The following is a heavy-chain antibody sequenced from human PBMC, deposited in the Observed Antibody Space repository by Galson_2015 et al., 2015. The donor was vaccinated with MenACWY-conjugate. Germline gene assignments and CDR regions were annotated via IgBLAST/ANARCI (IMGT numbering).Heavy chain of an antibody. CDR3: ARDNNWSFDS. J-gene: IGHJ4*02. V-gene: IGHV3-74*01. D-gene: IGHD1-1*01. Sequence: SLRLSCAASGFTFNNYWMHWVRQPPGKGLEWISYIKADGSFSNYADSVKGRFTISTDNAKNMVYLQMDGLGDEDTAVYFCARDNNWSFDSWGQGTLVTVPS. CDR2: IKADGSFS. CDR1: GFTFNNYW.